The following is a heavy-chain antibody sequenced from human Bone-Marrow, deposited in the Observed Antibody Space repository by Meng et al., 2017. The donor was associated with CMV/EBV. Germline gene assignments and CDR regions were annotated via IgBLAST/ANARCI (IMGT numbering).Heavy chain of an antibody. V-gene: IGHV4-59*08. CDR3: ARATGSFGDYAY. CDR1: GGSISSYY. J-gene: IGHJ1*01. CDR2: IYYSGST. Sequence: SETLSLTCTVSGGSISSYYWSWIRQPPGKGLEWIGYIYYSGSTNYNPSLKSRVTISVDTSKNQFSLKLSSVTAADTAIYYCARATGSFGDYAYWGQGILVTVSS. D-gene: IGHD4-17*01.